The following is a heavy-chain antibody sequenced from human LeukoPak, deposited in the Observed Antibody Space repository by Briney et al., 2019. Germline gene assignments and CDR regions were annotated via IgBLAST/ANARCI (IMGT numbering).Heavy chain of an antibody. D-gene: IGHD5-24*01. CDR2: ISAYNGNT. CDR1: GYTFTSYG. V-gene: IGHV1-18*01. Sequence: GASVKVSCKASGYTFTSYGISWVRQAPGQRLEWMGWISAYNGNTNYAQKLQGRVTMTSDTSTSTAYMELRSLRSDDTAVYYCAREYWDGYNPNYFDYWGQGTLVTVSS. CDR3: AREYWDGYNPNYFDY. J-gene: IGHJ4*02.